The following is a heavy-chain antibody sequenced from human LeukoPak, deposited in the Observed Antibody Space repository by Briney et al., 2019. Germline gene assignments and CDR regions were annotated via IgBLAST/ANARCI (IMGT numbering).Heavy chain of an antibody. J-gene: IGHJ5*02. Sequence: GGSLRLSCAAPGFTFSTYSMSWVRQTPGKGLEWVSAISSSGGSTYYADSVKGRFSVFRDNSKNTLYLQMNSLRAEDTAVYYCAKIASFYDSPFDAWGQGTLVTVSS. CDR1: GFTFSTYS. V-gene: IGHV3-23*01. CDR3: AKIASFYDSPFDA. D-gene: IGHD2/OR15-2a*01. CDR2: ISSSGGST.